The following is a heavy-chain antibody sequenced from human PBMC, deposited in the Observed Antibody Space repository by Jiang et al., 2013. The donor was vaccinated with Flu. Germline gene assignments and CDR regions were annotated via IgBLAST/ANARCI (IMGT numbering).Heavy chain of an antibody. CDR3: ARGTSDFWSGYSIYNIDY. Sequence: GSGLVKPSGTLSLTCAVSGGSISRTNSWSWVRQPPGKGLEWIGEIYHSGNTNYNPSLKSQVTISLDKSKNQFSLKLSSVTAADTAVYYCARGTSDFWSGYSIYNIDYWGQGILVTVSS. CDR2: IYHSGNT. V-gene: IGHV4-4*02. J-gene: IGHJ4*02. D-gene: IGHD3-3*01. CDR1: GGSISRTNS.